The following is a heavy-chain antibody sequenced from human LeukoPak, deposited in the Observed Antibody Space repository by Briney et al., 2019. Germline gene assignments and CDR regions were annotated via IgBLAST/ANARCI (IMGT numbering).Heavy chain of an antibody. J-gene: IGHJ4*02. CDR2: INPNSGGT. Sequence: GASVKVSCKASGYTFTGYYMHWVRQAPGQGLEWMGWINPNSGGTNYAQKFQGRVTMTRDTSISTAYMELSRLRSDDTAVYYCARDLGINTAIVRVQDYWGQGTLVTVSS. CDR3: ARDLGINTAIVRVQDY. V-gene: IGHV1-2*02. D-gene: IGHD5-18*01. CDR1: GYTFTGYY.